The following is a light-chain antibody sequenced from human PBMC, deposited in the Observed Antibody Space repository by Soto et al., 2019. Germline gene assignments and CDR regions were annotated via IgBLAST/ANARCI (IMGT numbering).Light chain of an antibody. CDR1: QCVSCN. Sequence: EIVMRQAPATLSVSPGEKATLSCRDSQCVSCNLAWYQPKPGQAPRHLIYGASTRATGIPARFSGSRSGTEVTLTISSLQSEDFAVYYCQQYNNWPPWTFGQGTKVEIK. CDR2: GAS. J-gene: IGKJ1*01. CDR3: QQYNNWPPWT. V-gene: IGKV3-15*01.